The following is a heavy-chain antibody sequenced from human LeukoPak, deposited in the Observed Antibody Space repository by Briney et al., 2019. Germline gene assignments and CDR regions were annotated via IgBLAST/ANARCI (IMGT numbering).Heavy chain of an antibody. J-gene: IGHJ4*02. D-gene: IGHD5-12*01. CDR1: GFTVSSNY. CDR3: ARGPSGYHNT. Sequence: GGSLRLSCAASGFTVSSNYMTWVRQAPGKGVEWVAYISGSGHDINYSESAKGRFTISRDNAKNSLYLQMSSLRVEDTAVYYCARGPSGYHNTGGQGTLVTVSS. V-gene: IGHV3-11*04. CDR2: ISGSGHDI.